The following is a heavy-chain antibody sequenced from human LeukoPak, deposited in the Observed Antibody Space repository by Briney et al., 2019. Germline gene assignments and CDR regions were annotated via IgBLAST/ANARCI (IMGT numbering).Heavy chain of an antibody. J-gene: IGHJ4*02. D-gene: IGHD6-19*01. V-gene: IGHV2-5*02. Sequence: SGPTLVKPTQTLTLTCTFSGFSLTTSGVGVGWIRQPPGKALEWLALIYWDDDKRYSPSLKSRVTITKDTSKNQVVLTMTNMDPVDTATYYCSRTRRGQIGWSNDYWGQGTLVTVSS. CDR3: SRTRRGQIGWSNDY. CDR2: IYWDDDK. CDR1: GFSLTTSGVG.